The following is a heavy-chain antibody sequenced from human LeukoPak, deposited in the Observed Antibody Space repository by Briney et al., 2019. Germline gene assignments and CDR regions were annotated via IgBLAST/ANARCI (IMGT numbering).Heavy chain of an antibody. D-gene: IGHD3-10*01. CDR2: IYYSGST. CDR1: GGFISSSSYY. V-gene: IGHV4-39*01. J-gene: IGHJ4*02. Sequence: PSETLSLTCTVSGGFISSSSYYWGWVRQPPGKGLEWIGSIYYSGSTYYNPSLKSRVTIFVDTSKNQFSLKLSSVTAADTAVYYCASEGGVGENYFDYWGQGTLATVSS. CDR3: ASEGGVGENYFDY.